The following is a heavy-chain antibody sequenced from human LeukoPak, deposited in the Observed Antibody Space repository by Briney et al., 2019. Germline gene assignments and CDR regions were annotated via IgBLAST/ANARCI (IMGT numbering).Heavy chain of an antibody. CDR1: GGSFSGYY. V-gene: IGHV4-34*01. Sequence: SETLSLTCAVYGGSFSGYYWSWIRQPPGKGLEWIGEINHSGSTNYNPSLKSRVTISVDTSKNQFSLKLSSVTAADTAVYYCARGIFRYYGPGGGWFDPWGQGTLVTVSS. J-gene: IGHJ5*02. D-gene: IGHD3-10*01. CDR2: INHSGST. CDR3: ARGIFRYYGPGGGWFDP.